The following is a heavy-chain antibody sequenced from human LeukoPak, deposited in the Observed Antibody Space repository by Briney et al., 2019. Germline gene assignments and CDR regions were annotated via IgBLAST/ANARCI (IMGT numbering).Heavy chain of an antibody. CDR1: GGTFSSYA. Sequence: GASVKVSCKASGGTFSSYAISWVRQAPGQGLEWMGGIIPIFGTANYAQKFQGRVTITTDESTSTAYMELSSLRSEDTAVYYCARDRNIAARPGDYYYMDVWGKGTTVTVS. V-gene: IGHV1-69*05. CDR3: ARDRNIAARPGDYYYMDV. J-gene: IGHJ6*03. D-gene: IGHD6-6*01. CDR2: IIPIFGTA.